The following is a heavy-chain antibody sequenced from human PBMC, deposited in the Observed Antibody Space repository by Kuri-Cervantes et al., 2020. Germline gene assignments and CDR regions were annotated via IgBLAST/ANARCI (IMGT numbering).Heavy chain of an antibody. CDR2: IKQDGSEK. Sequence: GGSLRLSCAASGFTFSSYWMSWVRQAPGKGLEWVANIKQDGSEKYYVDSVKGRFTISRDNAKNSLYLQMNSLRAEDTAVYYCARLPYSGDDYFDYWGQGTLVTVSS. CDR3: ARLPYSGDDYFDY. D-gene: IGHD5-12*01. CDR1: GFTFSSYW. J-gene: IGHJ4*02. V-gene: IGHV3-7*01.